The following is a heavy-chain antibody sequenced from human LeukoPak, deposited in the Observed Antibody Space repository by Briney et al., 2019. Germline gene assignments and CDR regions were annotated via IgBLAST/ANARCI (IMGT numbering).Heavy chain of an antibody. CDR2: INWNGGAT. CDR3: ARDSQAYCSGGSCSMFDY. Sequence: GGSLRLSCAASGFTFNDYGMTWVRQAPGKGLEWVSAINWNGGATTYADSVKGRFTISRHNAKNSLYLHMNSLRAEDTAVYYCARDSQAYCSGGSCSMFDYWGQGSLVTVSS. D-gene: IGHD2-15*01. V-gene: IGHV3-20*04. CDR1: GFTFNDYG. J-gene: IGHJ4*02.